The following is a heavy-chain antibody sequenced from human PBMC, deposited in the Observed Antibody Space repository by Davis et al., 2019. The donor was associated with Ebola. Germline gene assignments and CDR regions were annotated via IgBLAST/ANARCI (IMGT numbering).Heavy chain of an antibody. CDR3: ATGAVAGTVWYFDL. D-gene: IGHD6-19*01. J-gene: IGHJ2*01. V-gene: IGHV4-31*02. CDR2: IYYSGST. Sequence: TWIRQHPGKGLEWIGYIYYSGSTYYNPSLKSRVTISVDTSKNQFSLKLSSVTAADTAVYYCATGAVAGTVWYFDLWGRGTLVTVSS.